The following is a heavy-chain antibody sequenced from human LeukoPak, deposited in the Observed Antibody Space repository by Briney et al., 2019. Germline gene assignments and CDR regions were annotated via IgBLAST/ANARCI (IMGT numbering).Heavy chain of an antibody. V-gene: IGHV3-23*01. J-gene: IGHJ4*02. CDR3: AKGAFERFGEPSDY. Sequence: QPGGSLRLSCAASGFTFSSYAMTWVRQAPGKGLEWVSCISGSGAYTYYADSVKGRFTISRDNSKSTLYLQMNSLRAEDTAVYYCAKGAFERFGEPSDYWGQGTLVSVSS. CDR1: GFTFSSYA. CDR2: ISGSGAYT. D-gene: IGHD3-10*01.